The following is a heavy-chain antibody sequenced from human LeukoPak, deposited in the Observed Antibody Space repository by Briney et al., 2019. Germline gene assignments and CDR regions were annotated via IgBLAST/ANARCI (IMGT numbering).Heavy chain of an antibody. CDR1: GGTFSSYA. CDR3: ARVRYFDWLSRPFDY. CDR2: IIPIFGTA. Sequence: SVKVSCKASGGTFSSYAISWVRQAPGRGLEWMGGIIPIFGTANYAQKFQGRVTITADESTSTAYMELSSLRSEDTAVYYCARVRYFDWLSRPFDYWGQGTLVTVSS. V-gene: IGHV1-69*01. J-gene: IGHJ4*02. D-gene: IGHD3-9*01.